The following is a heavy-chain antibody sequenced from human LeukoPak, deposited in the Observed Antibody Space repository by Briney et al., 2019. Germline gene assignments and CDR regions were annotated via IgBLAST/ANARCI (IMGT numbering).Heavy chain of an antibody. D-gene: IGHD2-2*01. CDR1: GFTFSTYW. Sequence: GGSLRLSCAGSGFTFSTYWMHWVRQAAGKGLVLVSRINGDGSNTTYADSVKGRFTISRDNAKNTLYLQMNSLRAEDTAVYYCARAMPNDNWFDPWGQGSLVTVSS. J-gene: IGHJ5*02. V-gene: IGHV3-74*03. CDR3: ARAMPNDNWFDP. CDR2: INGDGSNT.